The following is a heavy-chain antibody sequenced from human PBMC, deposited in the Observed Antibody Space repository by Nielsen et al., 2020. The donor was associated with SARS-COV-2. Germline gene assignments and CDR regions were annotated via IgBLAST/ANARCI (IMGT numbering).Heavy chain of an antibody. J-gene: IGHJ6*02. CDR3: ARDSGDTAMNYYYYYGMDV. CDR1: GFTVSSNY. D-gene: IGHD5-18*01. Sequence: SCAASGFTVSSNYMSWVRQAPGKGLEWVSVIYSGGSTYYADSVKGRFTISRDNAKNSLYLQMNSLRAEDTAVYYCARDSGDTAMNYYYYYGMDVWGQGTTVTVSS. CDR2: IYSGGST. V-gene: IGHV3-53*01.